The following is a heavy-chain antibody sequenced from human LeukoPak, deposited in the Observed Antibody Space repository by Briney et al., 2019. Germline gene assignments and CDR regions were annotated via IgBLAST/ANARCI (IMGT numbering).Heavy chain of an antibody. CDR3: ARGGLPRENWFDP. J-gene: IGHJ5*02. V-gene: IGHV4-4*07. CDR1: GGSINTYF. D-gene: IGHD1-26*01. CDR2: IYTTGST. Sequence: PSETLSLTCTVSGGSINTYFWSWIRQPAGKGLEWIGRIYTTGSTNYNPSLKSRVTMSVDTSKNQFSLKLSSVTAADTAVYYCARGGLPRENWFDPWGQGTLVTVSS.